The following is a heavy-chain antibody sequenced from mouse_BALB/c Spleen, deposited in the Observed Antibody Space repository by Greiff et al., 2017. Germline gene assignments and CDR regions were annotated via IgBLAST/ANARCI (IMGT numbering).Heavy chain of an antibody. CDR2: IYPGSGST. J-gene: IGHJ4*01. D-gene: IGHD1-1*01. CDR1: GYTFTSYW. V-gene: IGHV1S22*01. Sequence: LQHPGSELVRPGASVKLSCKASGYTFTSYWMHWVKQRPGQGLEWIGNIYPGSGSTNYDEKFKSKATLTVDTSSSTAYMQLSSLTSEDSAVYYCTRGYYGSSYAMDYWGQGTSVTVSS. CDR3: TRGYYGSSYAMDY.